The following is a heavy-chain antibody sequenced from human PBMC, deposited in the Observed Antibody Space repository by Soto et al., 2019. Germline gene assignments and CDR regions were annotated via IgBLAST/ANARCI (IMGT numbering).Heavy chain of an antibody. CDR2: ISGSGGST. D-gene: IGHD4-17*01. CDR1: GFTFTSYV. V-gene: IGHV3-23*01. Sequence: GGSLRLSCAASGFTFTSYVMSWVRQAPGKGLDWVSAISGSGGSTYYADSVKGRFSISRDNSKNTVHLQMNSLRAEDTAVYYCAKALTVTTSAGDWGQGTLVTVSS. CDR3: AKALTVTTSAGD. J-gene: IGHJ4*02.